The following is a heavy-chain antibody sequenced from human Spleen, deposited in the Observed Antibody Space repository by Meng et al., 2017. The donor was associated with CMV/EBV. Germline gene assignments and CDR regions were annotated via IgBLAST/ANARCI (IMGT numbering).Heavy chain of an antibody. CDR1: GFTFSSYA. V-gene: IGHV3-23*03. D-gene: IGHD5-18*01. J-gene: IGHJ6*02. CDR3: AKDRYSSNYGMDV. Sequence: GGSLRLSCAASGFTFSSYAMSWVRQAPGKGLEWVSVIYSGGSSTYYADSVKGRFTISRDNSKNTLYLQMNSLRAEDTAVYYCAKDRYSSNYGMDVWGQGTTVTV. CDR2: IYSGGSST.